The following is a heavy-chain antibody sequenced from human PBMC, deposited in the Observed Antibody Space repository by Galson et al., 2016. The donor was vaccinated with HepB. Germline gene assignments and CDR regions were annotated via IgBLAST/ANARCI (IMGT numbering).Heavy chain of an antibody. D-gene: IGHD2-15*01. CDR3: AREGGDCGGGACYRRVSYFDH. CDR2: ISSSGSPI. Sequence: SLRLSCAASGFTFSSSEMNWVRQAPGKGLEWISYISSSGSPIYYADSVKGRFTISRDIAKNSLYLQMSDLRAEDTAVYYCAREGGDCGGGACYRRVSYFDHWGQGILVTVSS. CDR1: GFTFSSSE. J-gene: IGHJ4*02. V-gene: IGHV3-48*03.